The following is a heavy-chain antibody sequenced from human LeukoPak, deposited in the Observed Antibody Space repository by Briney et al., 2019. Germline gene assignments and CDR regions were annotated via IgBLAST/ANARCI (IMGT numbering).Heavy chain of an antibody. V-gene: IGHV3-7*01. D-gene: IGHD2/OR15-2a*01. CDR1: GFTFSSYW. CDR3: ARAFLAQETATTDY. CDR2: INHNGNVN. Sequence: PGGSLRLSCAASGFTFSSYWMDWARQAPGKGLEWVASINHNGNVNYYVDSVKGRFTISRDNAKNSLYLQMSNLRAEDTAVYYCARAFLAQETATTDYWGQGTLVTVSS. J-gene: IGHJ4*02.